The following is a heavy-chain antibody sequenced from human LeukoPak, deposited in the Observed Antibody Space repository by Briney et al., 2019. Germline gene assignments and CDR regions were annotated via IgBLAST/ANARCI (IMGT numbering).Heavy chain of an antibody. CDR1: GPPLRSSSYY. V-gene: IGHV4-39*01. CDR2: IYYSGST. Sequence: SETLSLTCTVSGPPLRSSSYYWRRIPQPPGKGLACTGRIYYSGSTYYNPSLKSRVTISVDTSKNQFSLKLSSVTAADTAVYYCARRGVHGDLDYWGQGTLVTVSS. D-gene: IGHD4-17*01. CDR3: ARRGVHGDLDY. J-gene: IGHJ4*02.